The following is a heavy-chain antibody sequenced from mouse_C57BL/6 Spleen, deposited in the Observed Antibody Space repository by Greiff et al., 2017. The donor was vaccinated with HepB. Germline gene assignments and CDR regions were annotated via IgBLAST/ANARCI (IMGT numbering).Heavy chain of an antibody. Sequence: VQLQQSGAELVKPGASVKLSCKASGYTFTSYDINWVKQRPGQGLEWIGWIYPRDGSTKYNEKFKGKATLTVDTSSSTAYMELHSLTSEYSAVDFCEILETLVATVAIDYWGQGTSVTVSS. CDR1: GYTFTSYD. CDR2: IYPRDGST. V-gene: IGHV1-85*01. CDR3: EILETLVATVAIDY. D-gene: IGHD1-1*01. J-gene: IGHJ4*01.